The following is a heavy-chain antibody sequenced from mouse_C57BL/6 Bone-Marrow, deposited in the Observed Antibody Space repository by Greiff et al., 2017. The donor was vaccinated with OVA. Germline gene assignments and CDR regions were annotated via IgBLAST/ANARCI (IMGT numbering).Heavy chain of an antibody. D-gene: IGHD4-1*01. V-gene: IGHV5-9-1*02. J-gene: IGHJ3*01. Sequence: EVQLQESGEGLVKPGGSLKLSCAASGFTFSSYAMSWVRQTPEKRLEWVAYISSGGDYIYYADTVKGRFTISRDNARNTLYLQMSSLKSEDTAMYYCTREAWEGFAYWGQGTLVTVSA. CDR2: ISSGGDYI. CDR3: TREAWEGFAY. CDR1: GFTFSSYA.